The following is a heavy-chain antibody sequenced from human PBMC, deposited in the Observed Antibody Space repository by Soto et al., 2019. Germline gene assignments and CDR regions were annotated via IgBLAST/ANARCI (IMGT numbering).Heavy chain of an antibody. J-gene: IGHJ6*02. D-gene: IGHD3-10*01. Sequence: QVQLVQSGAEVKPPGASVKVSCKASGYTFTGHYMHWVRQVSGKRLEHLGWLKSDNGGTYYAPKFHGRVTFTRDTSTSTAYMELNGLQSDDTAVYFCARDLCPLGSGTACPLYGLDIWGQGTTVVVS. CDR2: LKSDNGGT. CDR3: ARDLCPLGSGTACPLYGLDI. V-gene: IGHV1-2*02. CDR1: GYTFTGHY.